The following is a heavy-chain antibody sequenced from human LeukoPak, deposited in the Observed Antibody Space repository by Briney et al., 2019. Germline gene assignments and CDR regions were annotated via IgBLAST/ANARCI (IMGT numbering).Heavy chain of an antibody. CDR2: ISSSGKA. Sequence: SETLSLTCAVSGGSITTTDFDWAWIRQPPGQGFEWIATISSSGKAYYYPSLMSRVTISVDTSKNQFSLDVTSVTAADTGLFYCAKFKGGTGFDYWGRGILVIVS. CDR3: AKFKGGTGFDY. CDR1: GGSITTTDFD. V-gene: IGHV4-39*01. J-gene: IGHJ4*02. D-gene: IGHD1-26*01.